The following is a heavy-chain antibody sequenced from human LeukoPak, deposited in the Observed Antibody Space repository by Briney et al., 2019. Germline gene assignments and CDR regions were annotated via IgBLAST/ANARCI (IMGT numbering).Heavy chain of an antibody. CDR2: INHSGST. Sequence: SETLSLTCAVYGGSFSGYYWSWIRQPPGKGLEWIGEINHSGSTNYSPSLKSRVTISVDTSKNQFSLKLSSVTAADTAVYYCARGTRRRYSTQNDAFDIWGQGTMVTVSS. CDR1: GGSFSGYY. J-gene: IGHJ3*02. CDR3: ARGTRRRYSTQNDAFDI. V-gene: IGHV4-34*01. D-gene: IGHD5-18*01.